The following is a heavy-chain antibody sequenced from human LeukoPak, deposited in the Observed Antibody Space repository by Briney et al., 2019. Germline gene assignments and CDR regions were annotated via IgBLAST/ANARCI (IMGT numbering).Heavy chain of an antibody. CDR3: AKGSSGYFFDL. CDR2: ISNDGGGT. J-gene: IGHJ4*02. Sequence: QAGGSLRLSCAASGFIFNNYGLVWVRQAPGKGLEWVSAISNDGGGTTYADFAKGRFSVSRDNSKNTLFLQMNSLRAEDTALYYCAKGSSGYFFDLWGQGTLVTVSS. CDR1: GFIFNNYG. D-gene: IGHD3-22*01. V-gene: IGHV3-23*01.